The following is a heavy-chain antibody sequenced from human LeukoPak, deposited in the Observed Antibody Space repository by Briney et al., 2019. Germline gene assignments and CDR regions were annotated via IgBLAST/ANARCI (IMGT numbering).Heavy chain of an antibody. CDR3: AKDMAYYDSSGAKDY. CDR2: ISWNSGSI. J-gene: IGHJ4*02. CDR1: GFTFDDYA. Sequence: GGSLRLSCAASGFTFDDYAMPWVRQAPGKGLEWVSGISWNSGSIGYADSVKGRFTISRDNAKNSLYLQMNSLRAEDTALYYCAKDMAYYDSSGAKDYWGQGTLVTVSS. D-gene: IGHD3-22*01. V-gene: IGHV3-9*01.